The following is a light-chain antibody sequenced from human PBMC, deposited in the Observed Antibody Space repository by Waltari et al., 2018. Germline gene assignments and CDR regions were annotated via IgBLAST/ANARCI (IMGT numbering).Light chain of an antibody. Sequence: IQLTQSPSSLSASVGDRATIPCRDSQGIRSYLAWYQQKPGKAPELLIYAASTLQSGGPSRFSSSGSGTDFTLTISSLQPDDFATYYCQQLNSYPLSFGPGTKVDVK. V-gene: IGKV1-9*01. CDR3: QQLNSYPLS. J-gene: IGKJ3*01. CDR2: AAS. CDR1: QGIRSY.